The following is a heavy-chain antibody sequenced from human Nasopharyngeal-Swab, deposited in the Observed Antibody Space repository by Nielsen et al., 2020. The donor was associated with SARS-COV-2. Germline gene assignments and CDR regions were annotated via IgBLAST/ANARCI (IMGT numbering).Heavy chain of an antibody. D-gene: IGHD5-18*01. V-gene: IGHV3-74*01. CDR1: GVNFRTYH. J-gene: IGHJ4*02. Sequence: GESLKISCTASGVNFRTYHMHWDRQAPGKGLVWVSNISPDGGRSDYADSVKGRFTISRDNAKHMVYLQMTSLRADDTAVYYCVTYSVDTTMFEYWGQGTLVTVSS. CDR2: ISPDGGRS. CDR3: VTYSVDTTMFEY.